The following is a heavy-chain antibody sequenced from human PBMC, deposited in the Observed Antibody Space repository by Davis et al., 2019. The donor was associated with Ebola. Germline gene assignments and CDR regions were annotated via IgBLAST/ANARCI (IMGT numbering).Heavy chain of an antibody. Sequence: SETLSLTCAVYGGSFSGYYWTWIRQPPGEGLEWIGEINHSGSTNYNPSLKSRLIISVDTSKNQFSLQLNSVTAADTAVYYCARGDLGGKQLVYWGQGTLVTVSS. CDR2: INHSGST. J-gene: IGHJ4*02. D-gene: IGHD6-13*01. V-gene: IGHV4-34*01. CDR3: ARGDLGGKQLVY. CDR1: GGSFSGYY.